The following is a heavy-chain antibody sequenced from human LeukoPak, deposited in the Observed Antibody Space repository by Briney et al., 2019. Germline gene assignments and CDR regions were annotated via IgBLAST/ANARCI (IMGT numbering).Heavy chain of an antibody. Sequence: PGGSLRLSCAASGFTFSTYAMTWVRQAPGKGLEWVSAISDSGGSTYYGDSMKGRFTISRDNSKNTLYLQMNSLRAEDTAVYYCAKGRYGDYAGDHWGQGTLVTVSS. J-gene: IGHJ4*02. D-gene: IGHD4-17*01. CDR3: AKGRYGDYAGDH. CDR1: GFTFSTYA. CDR2: ISDSGGST. V-gene: IGHV3-23*01.